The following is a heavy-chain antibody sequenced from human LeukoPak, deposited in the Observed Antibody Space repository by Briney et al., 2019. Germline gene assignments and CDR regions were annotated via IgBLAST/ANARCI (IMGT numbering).Heavy chain of an antibody. J-gene: IGHJ4*02. CDR2: IYTSGNT. CDR1: GDSINNYH. V-gene: IGHV4-59*01. D-gene: IGHD2-15*01. Sequence: PSETLSLTXTVSGDSINNYHWSWIRQPPGKGLEWIAFIYTSGNTNYDPSLRSRVTISMDTSKNQFSLRLSSVTAADTAVYYCARDVGGGMVWFDYWGQGTLVTASS. CDR3: ARDVGGGMVWFDY.